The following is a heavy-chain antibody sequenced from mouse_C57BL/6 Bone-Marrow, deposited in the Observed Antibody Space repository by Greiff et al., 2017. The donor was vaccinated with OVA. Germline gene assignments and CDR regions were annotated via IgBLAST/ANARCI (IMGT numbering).Heavy chain of an antibody. D-gene: IGHD1-1*01. CDR1: GFTFSDYG. J-gene: IGHJ1*03. CDR2: ISSGSSTI. V-gene: IGHV5-17*01. Sequence: EVKVVESGGGLVKPGGSLKLSCAASGFTFSDYGMHWVRQAPEKGLEWVAYISSGSSTIYYADTVKGRFTISRDNAKNTLFLQMTSLRSEDTAMYYCARGHYGSSYNWYFDVWGTGTTVTVSS. CDR3: ARGHYGSSYNWYFDV.